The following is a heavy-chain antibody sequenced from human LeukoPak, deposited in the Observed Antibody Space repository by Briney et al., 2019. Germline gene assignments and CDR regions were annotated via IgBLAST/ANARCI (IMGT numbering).Heavy chain of an antibody. CDR1: GFTFSDYY. D-gene: IGHD6-13*01. J-gene: IGHJ4*02. Sequence: GGSLTLSCAASGFTFSDYYMSWIRQAPGKGPEWVSYISSSSTNTNYADSEKGRLTISRDNAKNSLYLQMNSLRAEDPAVYYCARGGSYSSSWGEGTLVTVSS. CDR3: ARGGSYSSS. V-gene: IGHV3-11*05. CDR2: ISSSSTNT.